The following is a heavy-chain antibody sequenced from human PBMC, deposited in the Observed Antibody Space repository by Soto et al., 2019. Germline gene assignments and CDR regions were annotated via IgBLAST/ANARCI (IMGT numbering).Heavy chain of an antibody. D-gene: IGHD3-9*01. CDR3: VRVFDTYYFDS. CDR2: IDSDGNST. Sequence: GGSLRLSCAASGFTFNSYWMHWVRQAPEKGLVWVSQIDSDGNSTTYADSVKGRFTISRDNAKNTLYLQMNSLRAEDTAVYYCVRVFDTYYFDSWGQGTLVTVSS. CDR1: GFTFNSYW. V-gene: IGHV3-74*01. J-gene: IGHJ4*02.